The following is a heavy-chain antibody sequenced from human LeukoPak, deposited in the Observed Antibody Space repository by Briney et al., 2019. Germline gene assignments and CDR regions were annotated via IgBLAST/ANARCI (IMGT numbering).Heavy chain of an antibody. CDR3: AKAARPGAQYFDC. CDR1: GFSLSNYA. CDR2: VSPSGGST. J-gene: IGHJ4*02. Sequence: AGGSLRLSCVASGFSLSNYAMHWVRQAPGKGLEWVSDVSPSGGSTYYADAVRDRFTISRDNSNNILYLQMSSLRVDDTAVYYCAKAARPGAQYFDCWGQGVLVTVSS. D-gene: IGHD2/OR15-2a*01. V-gene: IGHV3-23*01.